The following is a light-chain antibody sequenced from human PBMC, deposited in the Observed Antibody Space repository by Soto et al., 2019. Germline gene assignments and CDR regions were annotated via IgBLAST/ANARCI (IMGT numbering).Light chain of an antibody. Sequence: QSVLTQPRSVSGSPGQSVTISCTGTSSDVGGYNYVSWYQQHPGKAPKLMINNVSKRPSGVPDRSSGSKSGNTASLTISGLQAEDEADYYCCSYAGSYTWVFGTGTKLTVL. CDR2: NVS. CDR3: CSYAGSYTWV. V-gene: IGLV2-11*01. J-gene: IGLJ1*01. CDR1: SSDVGGYNY.